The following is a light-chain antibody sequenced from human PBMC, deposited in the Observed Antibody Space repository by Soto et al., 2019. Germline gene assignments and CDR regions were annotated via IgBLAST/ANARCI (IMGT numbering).Light chain of an antibody. CDR2: DVS. Sequence: QSVLTQPRSVSGSPGQSVTISCTGTSSDVGGYNYVSWYQQHPGKAPKLMIYDVSKRPSGVPDRFSGSKYGNTASLTISGLQGEDEADYYCCSYAGSYAWVFGGGTKVTVL. V-gene: IGLV2-11*01. CDR1: SSDVGGYNY. CDR3: CSYAGSYAWV. J-gene: IGLJ3*02.